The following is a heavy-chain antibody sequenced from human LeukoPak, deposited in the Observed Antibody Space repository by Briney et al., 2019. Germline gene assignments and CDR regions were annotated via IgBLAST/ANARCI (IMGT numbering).Heavy chain of an antibody. CDR1: GYSISTSYY. D-gene: IGHD6-19*01. V-gene: IGHV4-38-2*02. J-gene: IGHJ4*02. CDR2: IYYSGST. Sequence: SETLSLTCTVSGYSISTSYYWGWIRQPPGKGLEWIGSIYYSGSTYYNPSLKSRVTISVDTSKNQFSLKLSSVTAADTAVYYCARGTLYSGWSYYFDYWGQGSQVTVSS. CDR3: ARGTLYSGWSYYFDY.